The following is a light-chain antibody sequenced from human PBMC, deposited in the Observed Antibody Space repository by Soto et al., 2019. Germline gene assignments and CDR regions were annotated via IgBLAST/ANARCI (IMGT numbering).Light chain of an antibody. CDR3: QQYSTTYRT. J-gene: IGKJ1*01. CDR2: KAS. Sequence: DMPMTQSPSTLSASVGDRVTITCRASQSISSWLAWHQQKPGKAPKLLIYKASYLESGVPSRFSGSGSGTEFTLTISSLQPDDFATYYCQQYSTTYRTFGQGTRVEIK. V-gene: IGKV1-5*03. CDR1: QSISSW.